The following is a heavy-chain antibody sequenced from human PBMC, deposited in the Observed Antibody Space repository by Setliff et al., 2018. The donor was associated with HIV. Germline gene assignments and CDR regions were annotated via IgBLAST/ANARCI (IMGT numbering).Heavy chain of an antibody. CDR3: ASIELAAMVPVDY. V-gene: IGHV3-20*04. Sequence: GGSLRLSCAVSGFTFEDYGMSWVRQAPGKGLEWVSGINWNGGSTGYVDSVKGRFTISRDNAKNSLYLQMNSLRAEDMALYYCASIELAAMVPVDYWGQGTLVTVSS. CDR1: GFTFEDYG. J-gene: IGHJ4*02. CDR2: INWNGGST. D-gene: IGHD5-18*01.